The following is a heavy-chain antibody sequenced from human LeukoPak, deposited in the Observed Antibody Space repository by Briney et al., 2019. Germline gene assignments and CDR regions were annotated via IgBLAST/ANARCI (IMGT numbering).Heavy chain of an antibody. CDR1: GFTFSSYG. CDR2: ISYDGSNK. D-gene: IGHD1-1*01. CDR3: AKVEDDFGEQH. V-gene: IGHV3-30*18. J-gene: IGHJ1*01. Sequence: PGGSLRLSCGASGFTFSSYGMHWVRQAPGKGLEWVAVISYDGSNKYYADSVKGRFTISRDNSKNTLFLQMNSLRAEDTAVYYCAKVEDDFGEQHWGQGTLVTVSS.